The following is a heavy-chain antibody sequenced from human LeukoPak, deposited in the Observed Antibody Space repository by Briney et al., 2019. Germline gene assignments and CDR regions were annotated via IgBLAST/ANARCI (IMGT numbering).Heavy chain of an antibody. V-gene: IGHV1-2*02. CDR1: GYTFTDYY. D-gene: IGHD2-2*01. J-gene: IGHJ4*02. Sequence: ASVKVSCKASGYTFTDYYVHWVRQAPGQGLEWMGWINPNNGDTRYAQRFQGRVTMTRDTSITTAYMELTRLISDDTAVYYCARRPSTLVVPFDHWGQGTLVTVSS. CDR3: ARRPSTLVVPFDH. CDR2: INPNNGDT.